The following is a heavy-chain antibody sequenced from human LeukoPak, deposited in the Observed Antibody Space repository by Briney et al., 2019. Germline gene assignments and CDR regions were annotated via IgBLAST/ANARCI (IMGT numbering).Heavy chain of an antibody. V-gene: IGHV3-23*01. CDR2: ISGSGGST. CDR1: GFTFSSYA. J-gene: IGHJ4*02. D-gene: IGHD4-17*01. CDR3: AKDLAYGDYLPDY. Sequence: PGGSLRLSCAASGFTFSSYAMSWFRQAPGKGLEWVSAISGSGGSTYYADSVKGRFTISRDNSKNTLYLQMNSLRAEDTAVYYCAKDLAYGDYLPDYWGQGTLVTVSS.